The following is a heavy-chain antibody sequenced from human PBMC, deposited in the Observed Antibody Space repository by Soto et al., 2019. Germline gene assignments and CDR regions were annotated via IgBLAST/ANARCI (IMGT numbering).Heavy chain of an antibody. CDR3: ARGGLYGDLPGWTGNAFDL. D-gene: IGHD4-17*01. Sequence: VQLVESGGGLVKPGGSLRLSCAASGFAFSSYNMHWVRQAPGKGLEWVSSISPTGTFMHSADSLKERFSISRDNGENTLHLQMHSARAEDTAVYCCARGGLYGDLPGWTGNAFDLWGQGTMVTVSS. CDR2: ISPTGTFM. J-gene: IGHJ3*01. CDR1: GFAFSSYN. V-gene: IGHV3-21*01.